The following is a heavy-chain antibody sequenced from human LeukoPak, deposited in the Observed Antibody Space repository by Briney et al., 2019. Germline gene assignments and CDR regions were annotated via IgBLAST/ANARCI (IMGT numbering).Heavy chain of an antibody. CDR3: AKAGVLTLVRGVIVDY. D-gene: IGHD3-10*01. Sequence: GESLKISCAASGFTFSGYAMSWVRQAPGKGLEWVSAISGSGDGTYYADSVKGRFTISRDNSKNTLFLQMNSLRAEDTAVYYCAKAGVLTLVRGVIVDYWGQGTLVTVSS. J-gene: IGHJ4*02. CDR2: ISGSGDGT. CDR1: GFTFSGYA. V-gene: IGHV3-23*01.